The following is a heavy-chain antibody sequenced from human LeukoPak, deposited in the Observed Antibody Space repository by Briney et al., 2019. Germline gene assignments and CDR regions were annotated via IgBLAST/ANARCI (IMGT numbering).Heavy chain of an antibody. J-gene: IGHJ4*02. CDR2: ISYDGSNK. CDR1: GFTFSSYA. V-gene: IGHV3-30-3*01. Sequence: GGSLRLSCAASGFTFSSYAMHWVRQAPGKGLEWVAVISYDGSNKYYADSVKGRFTISRDNSKNTLYLQMNSLRAEDTAVYYCARDNGDYGIKSDFDYWGQGTLVTVSS. CDR3: ARDNGDYGIKSDFDY. D-gene: IGHD4-17*01.